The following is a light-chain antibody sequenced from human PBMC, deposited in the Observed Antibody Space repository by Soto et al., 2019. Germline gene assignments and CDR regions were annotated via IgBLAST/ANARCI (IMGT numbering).Light chain of an antibody. V-gene: IGKV1-5*03. Sequence: IQLTQSPSTLSALVGDRVTITCWASQSISSWLAWDQQKPANAPKLLIYKASNLQTGVPSRFSGSGYGTEFTLTISSVQPDDVATYYCQQYNSYSFGQGTKVDI. J-gene: IGKJ1*01. CDR1: QSISSW. CDR3: QQYNSYS. CDR2: KAS.